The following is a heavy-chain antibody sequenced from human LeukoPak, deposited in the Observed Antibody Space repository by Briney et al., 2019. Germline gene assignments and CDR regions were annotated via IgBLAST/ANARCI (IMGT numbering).Heavy chain of an antibody. Sequence: GGSLRLSCAASGFTFSSYAMSWVRQAPGKGLEWVSAISGSGGSTYYADSVKGRSTISRDNSKNTLYLQMNSLRAEDTAVYYCANMLTYYYDSSGYYWGQGTLVTVSS. CDR1: GFTFSSYA. CDR3: ANMLTYYYDSSGYY. J-gene: IGHJ4*02. CDR2: ISGSGGST. V-gene: IGHV3-23*01. D-gene: IGHD3-22*01.